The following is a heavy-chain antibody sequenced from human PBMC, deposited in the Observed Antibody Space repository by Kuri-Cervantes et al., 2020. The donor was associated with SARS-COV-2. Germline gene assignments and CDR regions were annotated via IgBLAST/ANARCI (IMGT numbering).Heavy chain of an antibody. CDR3: AGSSKYYYYMDV. CDR2: INHSGST. CDR1: GGSISSSSYY. Sequence: GSLRLSCTVSGGSISSSSYYWGWIRQPPGKGLEWIGEINHSGSTNYNPSLKSRVTISVDTSKNQFSLKLSSVTAADTAVYYCAGSSKYYYYMDVWGKGTTVTVSS. J-gene: IGHJ6*03. D-gene: IGHD2-2*01. V-gene: IGHV4-39*07.